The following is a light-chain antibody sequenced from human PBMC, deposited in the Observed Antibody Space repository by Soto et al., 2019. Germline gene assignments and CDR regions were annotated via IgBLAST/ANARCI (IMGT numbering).Light chain of an antibody. CDR1: SGAVTSGNY. CDR2: STN. Sequence: QAVVTQEPSLTVSPGGTVTLTCAPSSGAVTSGNYPNWFQQKPGQAPRALIYSTNHKYSWTLARFSGSLLGGKAALTLSGVQPEDEADYYCLLYYGGQLGVFGGGTKLTVL. J-gene: IGLJ2*01. V-gene: IGLV7-43*01. CDR3: LLYYGGQLGV.